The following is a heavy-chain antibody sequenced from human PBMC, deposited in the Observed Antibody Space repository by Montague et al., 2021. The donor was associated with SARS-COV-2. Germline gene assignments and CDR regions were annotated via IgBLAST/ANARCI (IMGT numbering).Heavy chain of an antibody. CDR2: IYHSGTT. V-gene: IGHV4-38-2*02. CDR1: GFSIGSGDY. J-gene: IGHJ3*02. CDR3: VREKAGGLRNVFDI. Sequence: SETLSLTCTVSGFSIGSGDYWGRIRQPPGKGLEWIGSIYHSGTTYYNPSLQSRLTMSIDTSTNQFSLRLTSVTAADTAVFFCVREKAGGLRNVFDIWAKGQRSPSLQ.